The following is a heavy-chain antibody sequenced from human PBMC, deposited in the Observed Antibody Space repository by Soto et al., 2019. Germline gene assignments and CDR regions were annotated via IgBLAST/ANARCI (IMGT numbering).Heavy chain of an antibody. V-gene: IGHV3-23*01. CDR3: AKGRSSGWYYFDY. CDR2: ISGSGGST. Sequence: GGSLRLSCAASGFTFSSYAMSWIRQAPGKGLEWVSAISGSGGSTYYADSVKGRFTISRDNSKNTLYLQMNSLRAEDTAVYYCAKGRSSGWYYFDYWGQGTLVTVSS. J-gene: IGHJ4*02. CDR1: GFTFSSYA. D-gene: IGHD6-19*01.